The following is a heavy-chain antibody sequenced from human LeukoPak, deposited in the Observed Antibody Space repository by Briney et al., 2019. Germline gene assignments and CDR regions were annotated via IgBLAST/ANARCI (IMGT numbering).Heavy chain of an antibody. J-gene: IGHJ6*02. Sequence: GGSLRLSCAASGFTFDDYAMHWVRQTPGKGLEWVSGITWHSGSMDYADSVKGRFTISRDNTKNSLYLQMNSLRAEDTALYYCAKDIGISYGYYYYYGMDVWGQGTTVTVSS. CDR3: AKDIGISYGYYYYYGMDV. D-gene: IGHD5-18*01. CDR2: ITWHSGSM. CDR1: GFTFDDYA. V-gene: IGHV3-9*01.